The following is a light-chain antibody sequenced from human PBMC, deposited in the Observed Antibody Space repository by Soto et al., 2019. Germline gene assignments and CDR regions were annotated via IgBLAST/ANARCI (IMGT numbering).Light chain of an antibody. J-gene: IGKJ4*01. CDR1: QSIGSW. V-gene: IGKV1-5*01. Sequence: DIQMTQSPSTLSASVGDRVTITCRASQSIGSWLAWYQQKPGKAPRLLIYDASSLESGVPSRFSGSGSGTEFTLTISSLEPEDCAVYYCQQRSNWPFFGGGTKVDIK. CDR2: DAS. CDR3: QQRSNWPF.